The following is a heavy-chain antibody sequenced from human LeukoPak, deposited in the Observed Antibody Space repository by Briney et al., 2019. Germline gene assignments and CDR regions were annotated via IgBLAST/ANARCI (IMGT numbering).Heavy chain of an antibody. J-gene: IGHJ3*02. Sequence: ASVKVSCKASGYTFTSYDINWVRQATGQGLEWMGWMNPNSGNTGYAQKFQGRVTMTRNTSISTAYMELSSLRSEDTAVHYCATSIAVAGTRAFDIWGQGTMVTVSS. CDR1: GYTFTSYD. CDR2: MNPNSGNT. D-gene: IGHD6-19*01. CDR3: ATSIAVAGTRAFDI. V-gene: IGHV1-8*01.